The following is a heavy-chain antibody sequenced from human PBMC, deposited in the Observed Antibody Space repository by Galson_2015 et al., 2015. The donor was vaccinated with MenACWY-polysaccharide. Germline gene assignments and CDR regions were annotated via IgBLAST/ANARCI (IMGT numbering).Heavy chain of an antibody. CDR3: ARHEDWGFGY. V-gene: IGHV3-7*01. J-gene: IGHJ4*02. Sequence: SLRLSCAASGFQFRGYWMTWVRQAPGKGLEWVANINPDGSDKYYAGSMRGRFSISSDNAKNSLYLLINSLTADDTAVYYCARHEDWGFGYWGQGTLVTVAS. D-gene: IGHD3/OR15-3a*01. CDR1: GFQFRGYW. CDR2: INPDGSDK.